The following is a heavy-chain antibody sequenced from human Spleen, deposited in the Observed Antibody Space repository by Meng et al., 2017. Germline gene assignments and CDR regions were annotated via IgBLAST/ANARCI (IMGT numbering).Heavy chain of an antibody. CDR2: INHSGST. CDR1: GGSFSDYY. D-gene: IGHD4-11*01. V-gene: IGHV4-34*01. J-gene: IGHJ4*02. CDR3: ARGPTTMAHDFDY. Sequence: QWQLQQLCAGLLKPSETLSLTCVVSGGSFSDYYWSWIRQPPGKGLEWIGEINHSGSTNYNPSLESRATISVDTSQNNLSLKLSSVTAADSAVYYCARGPTTMAHDFDYWGQGTLVTVSS.